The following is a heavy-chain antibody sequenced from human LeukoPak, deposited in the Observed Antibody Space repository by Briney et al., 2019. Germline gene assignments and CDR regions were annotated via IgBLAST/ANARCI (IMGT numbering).Heavy chain of an antibody. D-gene: IGHD1-26*01. Sequence: GGSLRLSCVASGFTFSTYAVNWVRQAPGKGLQWVSTISSSSTYIYYADSVKGRFTISRDNAKNTLYLQMNSLRAEDTAVYYCARISGSYPGFWGQGTLVTVSS. CDR3: ARISGSYPGF. CDR2: ISSSSTYI. J-gene: IGHJ1*01. V-gene: IGHV3-21*01. CDR1: GFTFSTYA.